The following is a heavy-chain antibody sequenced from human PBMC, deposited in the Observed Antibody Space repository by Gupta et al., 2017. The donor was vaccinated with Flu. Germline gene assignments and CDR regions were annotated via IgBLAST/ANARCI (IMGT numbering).Heavy chain of an antibody. V-gene: IGHV3-30*18. D-gene: IGHD4-17*01. CDR1: GFTFSSYG. CDR3: AKYTGRVTTSYYYYYGMDV. Sequence: QVQLVESGGGVVQPGRSLRLSCAASGFTFSSYGMHWVRPAPGQGLEWVAVISYDGSNKYYADSVKGRFTISRDNSKNTLYLQMNSLRAEDTAVYYCAKYTGRVTTSYYYYYGMDVWGQGTTVTVSS. J-gene: IGHJ6*02. CDR2: ISYDGSNK.